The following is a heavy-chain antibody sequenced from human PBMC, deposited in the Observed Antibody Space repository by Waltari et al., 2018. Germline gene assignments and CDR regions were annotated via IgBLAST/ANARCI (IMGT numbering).Heavy chain of an antibody. D-gene: IGHD2-2*01. Sequence: QVQLVESGGGVVQPGGSLRLSCAASGFIFNNYDMHWVRQAPGEGLGWVAFIRYEGSDREYAESVKGRFTTSRDNSNNMLFLEMNSLRPEDTAVYYCAKDPGSSTSYGIDYWGQGTLVTVSS. CDR1: GFIFNNYD. V-gene: IGHV3-30*02. J-gene: IGHJ4*02. CDR3: AKDPGSSTSYGIDY. CDR2: IRYEGSDR.